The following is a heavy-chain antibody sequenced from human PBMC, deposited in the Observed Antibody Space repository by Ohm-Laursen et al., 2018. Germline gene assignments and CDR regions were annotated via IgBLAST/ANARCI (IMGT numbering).Heavy chain of an antibody. CDR3: ARAAFDSGSYYVSTDY. D-gene: IGHD1-26*01. CDR2: IIPILGIA. Sequence: SVKVSCNASGGTFSSYAISWVRQAPGQGLEWMGWIIPILGIANYAQKFQGRVTITADKSTSTAYMELSSLRSEDTAVYYCARAAFDSGSYYVSTDYWGQGTLVTVSS. J-gene: IGHJ4*02. V-gene: IGHV1-69*10. CDR1: GGTFSSYA.